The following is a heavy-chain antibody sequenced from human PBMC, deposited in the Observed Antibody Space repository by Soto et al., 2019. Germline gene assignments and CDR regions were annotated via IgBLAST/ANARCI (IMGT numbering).Heavy chain of an antibody. Sequence: ASVKVSCKASGYTFSSYGISCVRQAPGQCLEWMGWISIYNGNTNYAQKLQGRVTMTTDTSTSTAYMELRSLRSDDTAVYYCARHYYDFWSGYYIPGAWFAPWGQGTLVTVSS. CDR2: ISIYNGNT. D-gene: IGHD3-3*01. CDR1: GYTFSSYG. J-gene: IGHJ5*02. CDR3: ARHYYDFWSGYYIPGAWFAP. V-gene: IGHV1-18*01.